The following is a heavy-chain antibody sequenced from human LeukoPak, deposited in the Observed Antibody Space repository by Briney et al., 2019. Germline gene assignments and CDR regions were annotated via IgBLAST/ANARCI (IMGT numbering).Heavy chain of an antibody. J-gene: IGHJ4*02. CDR1: GYTFTSYG. V-gene: IGHV1-18*01. D-gene: IGHD6-13*01. CDR3: ARMSIAARPPGIAAAGDFDY. Sequence: ASVKVSCKASGYTFTSYGIIWVRQAPGQGLEWMGWISAYNGNTNYAQKLQGRVTMTTDTSTSTAYMELRSLRSDDTAVYYCARMSIAARPPGIAAAGDFDYWGQGTLVTVSS. CDR2: ISAYNGNT.